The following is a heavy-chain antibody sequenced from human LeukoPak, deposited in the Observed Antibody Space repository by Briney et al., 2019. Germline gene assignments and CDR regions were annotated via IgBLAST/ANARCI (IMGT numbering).Heavy chain of an antibody. CDR1: GFTFSSYA. CDR3: ARGENYQDSSGYYSRYFQH. Sequence: GGSLRLSCAASGFTFSSYAMHWFRQAPGKGLEWVAVISYDGSNKYYADSVKGRFIISRDNSKNTLYLQMNSLRAEDTAVYYCARGENYQDSSGYYSRYFQHWGQGTLVTVSS. V-gene: IGHV3-30*04. J-gene: IGHJ1*01. CDR2: ISYDGSNK. D-gene: IGHD3-22*01.